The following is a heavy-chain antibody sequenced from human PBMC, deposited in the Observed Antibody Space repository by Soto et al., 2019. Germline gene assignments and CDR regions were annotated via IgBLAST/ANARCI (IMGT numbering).Heavy chain of an antibody. CDR1: GYTFTNYA. J-gene: IGHJ5*02. CDR3: GRGSGLNWFDP. CDR2: INAGNGNT. Sequence: QVQLVQSGAEVKKPGASVKVSCKASGYTFTNYAMHWVRQAPGQRLEWMGWINAGNGNTKYQGRVTITRDTSASTAYMELSSLRSEDTAVYYCGRGSGLNWFDPWGQGTLVTVSS. V-gene: IGHV1-3*01. D-gene: IGHD3-10*01.